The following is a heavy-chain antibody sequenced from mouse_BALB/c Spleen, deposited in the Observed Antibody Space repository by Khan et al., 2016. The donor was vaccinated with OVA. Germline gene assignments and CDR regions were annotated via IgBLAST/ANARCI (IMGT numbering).Heavy chain of an antibody. Sequence: VQLKESGGDLVKPGGSLKLSCEVSGFTFSNYGMSWVRQTPDKRLEWVATINNGGTYTYYPDSVKGRFTIYRDNAKNTLYLQMSSLKSEDTAIYYCLRHRFTSPAAWFAYWGQGTLVTVSA. CDR2: INNGGTYT. D-gene: IGHD1-1*01. J-gene: IGHJ3*01. CDR1: GFTFSNYG. V-gene: IGHV5-6*01. CDR3: LRHRFTSPAAWFAY.